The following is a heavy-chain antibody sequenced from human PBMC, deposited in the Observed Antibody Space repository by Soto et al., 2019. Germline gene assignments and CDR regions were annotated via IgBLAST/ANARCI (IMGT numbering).Heavy chain of an antibody. J-gene: IGHJ5*02. V-gene: IGHV1-2*02. D-gene: IGHD2-21*01. Sequence: ASVKVSCKASGYIFTGFYLHWVRQAPGQGLEWMGCITPNTGGTNYAQKFEGRATLTRDTSISTAYMELSRLTSDDTAVYYCARGRSLRWNWFDPWGQGTLVTVSS. CDR1: GYIFTGFY. CDR3: ARGRSLRWNWFDP. CDR2: ITPNTGGT.